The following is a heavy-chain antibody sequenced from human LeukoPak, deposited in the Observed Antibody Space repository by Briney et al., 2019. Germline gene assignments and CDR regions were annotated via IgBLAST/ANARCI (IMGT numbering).Heavy chain of an antibody. D-gene: IGHD2-2*01. CDR1: GFTFSSYA. Sequence: GGSLRLSCAASGFTFSSYAMSWVRQAPGKGLEWVSAISGSGGSTYYADSVKGRFTISRDNSKNTLYLQMNSLRAEDTAVYYCAKERYCSSPRCYAFSWFDPWGQGTLVTVS. J-gene: IGHJ5*02. CDR2: ISGSGGST. V-gene: IGHV3-23*01. CDR3: AKERYCSSPRCYAFSWFDP.